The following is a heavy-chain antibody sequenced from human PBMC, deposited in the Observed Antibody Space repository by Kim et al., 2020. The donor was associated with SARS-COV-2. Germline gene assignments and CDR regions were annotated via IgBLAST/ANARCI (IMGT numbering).Heavy chain of an antibody. CDR1: GGSFSGYY. V-gene: IGHV4-34*01. D-gene: IGHD6-13*01. CDR3: ATAAGTTWFDP. J-gene: IGHJ5*02. Sequence: SETLSLTCAVYGGSFSGYYWSWIRQPPGKGLEWIGEINHSGSTNYNPSLKSRVTISVDTSKNQFSLKLSSVTAADTAVYYCATAAGTTWFDPWGQGTLVTVSS. CDR2: INHSGST.